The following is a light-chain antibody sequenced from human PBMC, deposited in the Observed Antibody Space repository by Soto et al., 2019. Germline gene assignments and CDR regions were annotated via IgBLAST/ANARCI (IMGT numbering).Light chain of an antibody. V-gene: IGLV2-11*01. Sequence: QSVLAQPRSVSGSPGQSVTISCTGTSTDVGGYNYVSWYQQHPGKAPKVMIYDVSKRPSGVPDRFSGSKSGNTASLTISGLQAEDEADYYCFSYGGYYKYVFGTGTNVTLL. CDR1: STDVGGYNY. CDR3: FSYGGYYKYV. J-gene: IGLJ1*01. CDR2: DVS.